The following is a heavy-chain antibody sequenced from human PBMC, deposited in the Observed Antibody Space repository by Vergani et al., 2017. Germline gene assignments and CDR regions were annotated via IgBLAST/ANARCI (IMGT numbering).Heavy chain of an antibody. D-gene: IGHD4-17*01. CDR2: ISESGDNT. CDR1: GFTFSSYS. V-gene: IGHV3-23*04. J-gene: IGHJ4*02. CDR3: AKENGDSFFDY. Sequence: EVQLVESGGGLVKPGGSLRLSCAASGFTFSSYSMNWVRQAPGKGLEWVSAISESGDNTYYPDSVRGRFTISRDNSKNTVYLQLNSLRAEDTAVYYCAKENGDSFFDYWGQGTLVTVSS.